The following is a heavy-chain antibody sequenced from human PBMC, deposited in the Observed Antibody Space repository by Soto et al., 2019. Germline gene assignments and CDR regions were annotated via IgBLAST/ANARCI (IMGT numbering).Heavy chain of an antibody. J-gene: IGHJ5*02. CDR2: ITHSGST. CDR3: ARDRAHNGFDP. CDR1: GGSFSGYY. V-gene: IGHV4-34*01. Sequence: SETLSLTCAVYGGSFSGYYWTWIRQPPGKGLEWIGEITHSGSTNYNPSLKSRVTISVDTSKNQFSLKLSSVTAADTAVYYCARDRAHNGFDPWGEETLVTFPS.